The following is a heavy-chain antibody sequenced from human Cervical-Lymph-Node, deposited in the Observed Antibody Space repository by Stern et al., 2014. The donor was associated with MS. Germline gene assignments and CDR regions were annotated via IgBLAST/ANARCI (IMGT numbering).Heavy chain of an antibody. CDR3: ARARVGDYARSPHLDS. D-gene: IGHD4-17*01. Sequence: EVQLVESGGGLVKPGESLSLSCDASGFTFSHYSINWVRQAPGKGLAWMSSISNNSTHPYYEDAVECRCTIARDSAKDSFSLHMVSLRAEDTAVYYCARARVGDYARSPHLDSWGQGTLVTVSS. J-gene: IGHJ4*02. V-gene: IGHV3-21*01. CDR1: GFTFSHYS. CDR2: ISNNSTHP.